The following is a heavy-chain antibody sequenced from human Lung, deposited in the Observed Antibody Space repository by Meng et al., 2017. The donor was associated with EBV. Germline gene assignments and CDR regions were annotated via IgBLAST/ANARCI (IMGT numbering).Heavy chain of an antibody. V-gene: IGHV4-34*01. Sequence: QVHLQGWGPGLVKPSGTLSLTCAVYGGSFSGYYWSWIRQPPGKGLEWIGEINHSGSTNYNPSLKSRVTISVDTSKNQFSLKLSSVTAADTAVYYCARALFDYYDSSGYYDYWGQGTLVTVSS. CDR3: ARALFDYYDSSGYYDY. J-gene: IGHJ4*02. CDR1: GGSFSGYY. D-gene: IGHD3-22*01. CDR2: INHSGST.